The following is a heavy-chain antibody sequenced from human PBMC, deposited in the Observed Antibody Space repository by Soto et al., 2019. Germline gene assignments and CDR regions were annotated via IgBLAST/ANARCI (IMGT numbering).Heavy chain of an antibody. CDR1: GFSFSSYG. J-gene: IGHJ4*02. CDR2: ISYDGSNK. Sequence: QVQLVESGGGVVQPGRSLRLSCAASGFSFSSYGMRWVRQAPGKGLEWVAVISYDGSNKYYADSVKGRFTISRDNSKNTLYLQMNSLRAEDTAVYYCAAENYYDSSGSDYWGQGTLVTVSS. V-gene: IGHV3-30*03. D-gene: IGHD3-22*01. CDR3: AAENYYDSSGSDY.